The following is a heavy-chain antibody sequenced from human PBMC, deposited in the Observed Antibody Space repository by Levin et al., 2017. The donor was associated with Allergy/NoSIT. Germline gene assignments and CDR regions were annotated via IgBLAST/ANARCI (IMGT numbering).Heavy chain of an antibody. CDR1: GFTFTTFW. CDR2: INQDGSEK. J-gene: IGHJ4*02. Sequence: GGSLRLSCAASGFTFTTFWMTWVRQAPGKGLEWVPTINQDGSEKNYVGSVKGRFTISRDYANNSVYLQMNSLRVEDTAIYYCARGGRSGTFDFWGQGNLVTVSS. CDR3: ARGGRSGTFDF. V-gene: IGHV3-7*01. D-gene: IGHD1-26*01.